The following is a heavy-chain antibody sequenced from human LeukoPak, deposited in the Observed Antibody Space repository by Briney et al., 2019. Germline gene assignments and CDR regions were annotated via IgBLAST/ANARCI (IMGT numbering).Heavy chain of an antibody. D-gene: IGHD6-13*01. J-gene: IGHJ4*02. V-gene: IGHV3-7*01. CDR3: GGFGYEAAVDL. CDR1: GFMFSTYW. CDR2: IKPDGSET. Sequence: GGSQRLSCAASGFMFSTYWMTWVRQAPGKGLEWVANIKPDGSETYYVDSVKGRFTISRDNTKNLLFLQMNSLRGEDAAVYYCGGFGYEAAVDLWGQGTLVTVPS.